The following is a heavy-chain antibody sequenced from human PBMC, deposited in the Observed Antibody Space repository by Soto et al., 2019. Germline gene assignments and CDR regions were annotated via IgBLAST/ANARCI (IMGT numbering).Heavy chain of an antibody. J-gene: IGHJ3*02. CDR2: ISSSSSYI. CDR3: AGIQRGYDAFDS. V-gene: IGHV3-21*01. CDR1: GFTFSSYS. D-gene: IGHD2-15*01. Sequence: EVQLVESGGGLVKPGGSLRLSCAASGFTFSSYSMNWVRQAPGKGLEWVSSISSSSSYIYYADSVKGRFTISRDNAKNSLYLQMNSLRAEGTAVYDWAGIQRGYDAFDSWGQGTMVTVSS.